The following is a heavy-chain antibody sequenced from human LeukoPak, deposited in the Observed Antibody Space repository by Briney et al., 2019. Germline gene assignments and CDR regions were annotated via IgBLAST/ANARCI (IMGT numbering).Heavy chain of an antibody. CDR3: ARAVYCSGGGCFWCFDL. CDR2: ISSSSRFI. Sequence: PGGSLRLSCAASGISFSNYSMNWVRQAPGKGLEWVSLISSSSRFIYYGDSVKGRFTISRDNAKKSLYLQMNSLRAEDTAVYYCARAVYCSGGGCFWCFDLWGRGTLVTVSS. V-gene: IGHV3-21*01. CDR1: GISFSNYS. J-gene: IGHJ2*01. D-gene: IGHD2-15*01.